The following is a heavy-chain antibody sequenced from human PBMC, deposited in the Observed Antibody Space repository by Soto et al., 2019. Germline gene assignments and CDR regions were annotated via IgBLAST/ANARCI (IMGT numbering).Heavy chain of an antibody. Sequence: EVQLVESGGGLVKPGGSLRLSCAASRFTFSSYKMNWVRQAPGKGLEWVSSISGRSDYIYYADSVKGRFTISRDNAKNSLYLQMNSLRAEDTDVYYCARRTYYFDSSGYSDFDYWGQGTLVTVSS. V-gene: IGHV3-21*01. CDR1: RFTFSSYK. J-gene: IGHJ4*02. D-gene: IGHD3-22*01. CDR3: ARRTYYFDSSGYSDFDY. CDR2: ISGRSDYI.